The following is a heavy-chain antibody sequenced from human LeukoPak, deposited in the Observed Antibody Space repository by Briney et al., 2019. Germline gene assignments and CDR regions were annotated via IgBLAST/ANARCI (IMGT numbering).Heavy chain of an antibody. Sequence: PSETLSLTCAVYGGSFSGYYWRWIRQPPGKGLEWIGEINHSGSTNYNPSLKSRVTISVDTSKNQISLRLSSVTAADTAVYYCARNDRRDAYSHFDYWGQGSLVTVSS. CDR2: INHSGST. J-gene: IGHJ4*02. V-gene: IGHV4-34*01. CDR1: GGSFSGYY. CDR3: ARNDRRDAYSHFDY. D-gene: IGHD5-24*01.